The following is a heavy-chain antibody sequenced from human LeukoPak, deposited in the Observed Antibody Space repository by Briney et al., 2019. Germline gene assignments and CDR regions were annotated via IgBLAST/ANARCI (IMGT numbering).Heavy chain of an antibody. D-gene: IGHD1-26*01. CDR2: TSYDGTKK. J-gene: IGHJ4*02. CDR1: GFTFSSYA. CDR3: AKDGEPNKMYLGYFFDY. V-gene: IGHV3-30*04. Sequence: PGRSLRLSCTASGFTFSSYAIHWVRQAPGKGLEWVAVTSYDGTKKYYADSVKGRVTISRDNSKNTLYLQMNSLTTEDTAVYYCAKDGEPNKMYLGYFFDYWGQGTLVTVSS.